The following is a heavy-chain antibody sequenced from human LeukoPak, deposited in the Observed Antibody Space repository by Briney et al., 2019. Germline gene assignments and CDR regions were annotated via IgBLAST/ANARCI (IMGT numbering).Heavy chain of an antibody. D-gene: IGHD3-22*01. Sequence: SGGSLRLSCAASGFSFSSYSMNWVRQAPGKGLEWVSSISSSKSYIFYADSVKGRFTISRDNAKNSLYLEMTSLRAEDTAVYYCARTEYYYDSSGHPRSNAFDIWGQGTMVTVSS. J-gene: IGHJ3*02. CDR1: GFSFSSYS. CDR2: ISSSKSYI. V-gene: IGHV3-21*04. CDR3: ARTEYYYDSSGHPRSNAFDI.